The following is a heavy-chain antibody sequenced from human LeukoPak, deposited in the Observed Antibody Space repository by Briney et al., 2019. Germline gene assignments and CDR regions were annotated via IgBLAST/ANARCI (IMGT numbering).Heavy chain of an antibody. CDR2: VYTSGST. J-gene: IGHJ4*02. CDR1: GDSINSGTYY. V-gene: IGHV4-61*02. Sequence: SETLSLTCTVSGDSINSGTYYWNWIRQPAGKGLGWIGRVYTSGSTDYNPSLKSRVTISIDTSKNQLSLKLRSVTAADTAVYYCARGLFDYWGQGTLVTVSS. CDR3: ARGLFDY.